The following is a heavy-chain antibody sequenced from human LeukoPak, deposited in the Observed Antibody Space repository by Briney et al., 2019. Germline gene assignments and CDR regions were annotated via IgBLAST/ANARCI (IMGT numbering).Heavy chain of an antibody. J-gene: IGHJ4*02. D-gene: IGHD2-21*02. Sequence: GGSLRLSCAASGFTFSSYSMNWVRQAPGKGLEWVSYISGSNNTIYYADSVKGRFTISRDNAKNSLNLQMNSLRDEDTAVYYCARSTYCGGDCYPALGYWGQGTLVTVSS. CDR2: ISGSNNTI. CDR1: GFTFSSYS. V-gene: IGHV3-48*02. CDR3: ARSTYCGGDCYPALGY.